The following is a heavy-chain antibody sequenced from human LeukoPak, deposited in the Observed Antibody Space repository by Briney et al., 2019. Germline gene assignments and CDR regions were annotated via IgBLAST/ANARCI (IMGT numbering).Heavy chain of an antibody. CDR1: GGSFSGYY. V-gene: IGHV4-34*01. J-gene: IGHJ6*03. CDR3: ARVVTTVTPYYMDV. CDR2: INHSGST. Sequence: PSETLSLTCPVYGGSFSGYYWSWIRQPPGKGLEWIGEINHSGSTNYNPSLKSRVTISVDTSKNQFSLKLSSVTAADTAVYYCARVVTTVTPYYMDVWGKGTTVTVS. D-gene: IGHD4-11*01.